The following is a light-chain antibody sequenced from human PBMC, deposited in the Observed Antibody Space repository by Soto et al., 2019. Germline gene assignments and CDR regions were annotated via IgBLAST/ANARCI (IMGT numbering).Light chain of an antibody. CDR2: AAS. Sequence: EIVLTQSPGTLSLSPGQRATLSCRASQTVNTKYFSWYQQKPGQAPRLLIYAASIRATAFPDRFSGSGSGTDFTLTISRLEPEDFAVYYCHQYGNSPGTFGQGTKVDI. J-gene: IGKJ1*01. CDR1: QTVNTKY. CDR3: HQYGNSPGT. V-gene: IGKV3-20*01.